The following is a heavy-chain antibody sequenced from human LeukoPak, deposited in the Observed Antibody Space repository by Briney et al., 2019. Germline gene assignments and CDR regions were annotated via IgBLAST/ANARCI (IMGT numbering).Heavy chain of an antibody. CDR1: GGSISSYY. Sequence: SETLSLTCTVSGGSISSYYWSWIRQPAGKGLEWIGHIYTSGSTNYNPSLKSRVTISVDTSKNQFSLKLSSVTAADTAVYYCAREVPYYYDSSAYDAFDIWGQGTMVTVSS. J-gene: IGHJ3*02. CDR2: IYTSGST. D-gene: IGHD3-22*01. V-gene: IGHV4-4*07. CDR3: AREVPYYYDSSAYDAFDI.